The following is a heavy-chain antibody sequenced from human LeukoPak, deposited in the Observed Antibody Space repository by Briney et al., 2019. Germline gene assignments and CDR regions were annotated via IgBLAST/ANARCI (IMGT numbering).Heavy chain of an antibody. CDR3: ARVRSSSGSDAFDI. CDR1: GGSFSGYY. V-gene: IGHV4-34*09. J-gene: IGHJ3*02. CDR2: INHSGST. Sequence: SETLSLTCAVYGGSFSGYYWSWIRQPPGKGLEWIGEINHSGSTYYNPSLKSGVTITVDTSKNQFSLTLSSVPAADTAVYYCARVRSSSGSDAFDIWGQGTMVTVSS. D-gene: IGHD3-22*01.